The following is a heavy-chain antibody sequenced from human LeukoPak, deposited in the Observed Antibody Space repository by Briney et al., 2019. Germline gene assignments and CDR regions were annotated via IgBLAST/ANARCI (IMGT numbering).Heavy chain of an antibody. CDR3: ARELKVGNTGYYFDY. Sequence: SETLSLTWTVSRGSISDYYWSWVRQPPGEGLEWIGYIYYSGSTTYNPSLKSRVTISLDTSKNQFSLNLNSVTAADTAVYYCARELKVGNTGYYFDYWGQGTLVTVSS. CDR2: IYYSGST. D-gene: IGHD2/OR15-2a*01. CDR1: RGSISDYY. J-gene: IGHJ4*02. V-gene: IGHV4-59*01.